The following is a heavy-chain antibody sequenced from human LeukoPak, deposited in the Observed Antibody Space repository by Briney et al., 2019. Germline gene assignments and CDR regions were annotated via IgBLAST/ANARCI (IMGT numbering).Heavy chain of an antibody. V-gene: IGHV4-59*01. CDR2: IYYSGST. J-gene: IGHJ6*04. Sequence: PSETLSLTCTVSGGSISSYYWSWIRQPPGKGLEWTGYIYYSGSTNYNPSLKSRVTISVDTSKNQFSLKLSSVTAADTAVYYCARANLDYYYGMDVWGKGTTVTVSS. CDR1: GGSISSYY. CDR3: ARANLDYYYGMDV.